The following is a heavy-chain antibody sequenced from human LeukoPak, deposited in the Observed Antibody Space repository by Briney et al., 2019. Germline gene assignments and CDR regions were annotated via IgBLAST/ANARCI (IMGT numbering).Heavy chain of an antibody. D-gene: IGHD3-10*01. V-gene: IGHV3-7*01. Sequence: PGGSLRLSCAASGFTFTTYWMSWVRQLPGKGLEWVANINQDGTEKYYVDSVKGRFTISRDNAKNSLDLQMNSLRVEDTGIYYCAKVAKYYYGSETYYFFEHWGKGTPVTASS. CDR1: GFTFTTYW. J-gene: IGHJ6*04. CDR2: INQDGTEK. CDR3: AKVAKYYYGSETYYFFEH.